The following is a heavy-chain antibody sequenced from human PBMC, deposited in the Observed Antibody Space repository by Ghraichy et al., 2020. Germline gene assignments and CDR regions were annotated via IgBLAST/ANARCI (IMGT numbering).Heavy chain of an antibody. D-gene: IGHD3-10*01. J-gene: IGHJ4*02. Sequence: SVKVSCKASGGTFSSYAISWVRQAPGQGLEWMGGIIPIFGTANYAQKFQGRVPITADESTSTAYMELSSLRSEDTAVYYWARRGVTPSPFDYWGQGTLVTVSS. CDR3: ARRGVTPSPFDY. V-gene: IGHV1-69*13. CDR2: IIPIFGTA. CDR1: GGTFSSYA.